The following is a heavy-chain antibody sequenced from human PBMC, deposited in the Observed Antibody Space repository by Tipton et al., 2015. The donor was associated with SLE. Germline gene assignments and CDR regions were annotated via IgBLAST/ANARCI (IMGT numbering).Heavy chain of an antibody. Sequence: SLRLPCAASGFSFNNYGIHWVRQAPGKGLEWVALIRNDGTNKYYGDSVKGRFTISRDNSKNTMYLQMNSLRAEDTAVYYCAKDGGQQLVTWGQGTLVNVSS. CDR3: AKDGGQQLVT. CDR1: GFSFNNYG. D-gene: IGHD6-13*01. CDR2: IRNDGTNK. V-gene: IGHV3-30*02. J-gene: IGHJ5*02.